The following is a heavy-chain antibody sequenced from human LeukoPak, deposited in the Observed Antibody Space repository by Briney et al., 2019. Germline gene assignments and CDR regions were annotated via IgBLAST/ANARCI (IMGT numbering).Heavy chain of an antibody. CDR2: ISWDGGNT. D-gene: IGHD6-19*01. Sequence: GGSLRLSCAASGFIFDDYAMHWDRQAPGKGLQWVSLISWDGGNTYYADSVKGRFTISRDNSKNSLYLQMDSLRPEDTALYYCAKDKYSSTGTILDNWGQGTLVTVSS. CDR3: AKDKYSSTGTILDN. J-gene: IGHJ4*02. V-gene: IGHV3-43D*03. CDR1: GFIFDDYA.